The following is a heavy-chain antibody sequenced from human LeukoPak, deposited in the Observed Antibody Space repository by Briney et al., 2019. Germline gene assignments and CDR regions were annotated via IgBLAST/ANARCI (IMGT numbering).Heavy chain of an antibody. J-gene: IGHJ3*02. CDR1: GGTFSSYA. V-gene: IGHV1-69*01. Sequence: SVKVSCKASGGTFSSYAISWVRQAPGQGLEWMGGIIPIFGTANYAQKFQGRVTITADESTSTAYMELRSLRSEDTAVYYCARDGVGDFGAFDIWGQGTMVTVSS. CDR3: ARDGVGDFGAFDI. CDR2: IIPIFGTA. D-gene: IGHD3-10*01.